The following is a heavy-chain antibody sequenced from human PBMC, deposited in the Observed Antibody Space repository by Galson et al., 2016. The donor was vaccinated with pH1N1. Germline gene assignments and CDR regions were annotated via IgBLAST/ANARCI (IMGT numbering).Heavy chain of an antibody. J-gene: IGHJ4*02. CDR1: GYTFTGYY. V-gene: IGHV1-2*02. Sequence: SVKVSCKASGYTFTGYYIHWVRQAPGQGLEWIGWINPERGGTKYAQKFQGRVTLTRDTSMSTAYMELSSLRSDDTAIYYCGGVTTEVPFDFWGQGTLVTVSS. CDR3: GGVTTEVPFDF. D-gene: IGHD2-2*01. CDR2: INPERGGT.